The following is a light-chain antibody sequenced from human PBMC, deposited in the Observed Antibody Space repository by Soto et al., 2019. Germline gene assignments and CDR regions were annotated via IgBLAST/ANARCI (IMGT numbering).Light chain of an antibody. V-gene: IGLV1-40*01. CDR3: QSSDSSLRGVV. CDR1: SSNIGAGYD. Sequence: QSVLTQPPSVSGAPGQRVTISCSESSSNIGAGYDVHWYQQLPGTAPKLLIYGNSNRPSGVPDRFSGSKSGTSASLAITGLQAQDEADYHCQSSDSSLRGVVFGGGTKLTVL. J-gene: IGLJ2*01. CDR2: GNS.